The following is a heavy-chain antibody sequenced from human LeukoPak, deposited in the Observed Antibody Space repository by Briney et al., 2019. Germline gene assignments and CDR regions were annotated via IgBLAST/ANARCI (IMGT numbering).Heavy chain of an antibody. J-gene: IGHJ4*02. CDR2: IKQDGSEM. D-gene: IGHD1-26*01. CDR1: GFTFSSYW. CDR3: ARDLPVVGAPGFDY. V-gene: IGHV3-7*01. Sequence: GGSLRLSCAASGFTFSSYWMSWVRQAPGKGLEWVANIKQDGSEMYYVDSVKGRFTTSRDNAKNSLYLQMNSLRAEDTAFYYCARDLPVVGAPGFDYWGQGTLVTVSS.